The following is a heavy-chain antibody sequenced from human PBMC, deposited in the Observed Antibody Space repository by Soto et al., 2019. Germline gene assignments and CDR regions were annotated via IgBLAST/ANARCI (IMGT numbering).Heavy chain of an antibody. J-gene: IGHJ4*02. V-gene: IGHV4-39*01. Sequence: ETLSLTCTVSSGSISVTNVFWGWVRQPPGKGLEWIGNVDYSGTAYFSPSLATRVTFHVDTSKNQFSLTLYSVTAADTAVYYCARITGRHLDYWGQGILVTVSS. CDR2: VDYSGTA. CDR3: ARITGRHLDY. D-gene: IGHD1-20*01. CDR1: SGSISVTNVF.